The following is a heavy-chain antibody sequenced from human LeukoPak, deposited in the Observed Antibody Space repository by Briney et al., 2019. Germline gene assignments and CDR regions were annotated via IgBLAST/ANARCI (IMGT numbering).Heavy chain of an antibody. J-gene: IGHJ3*02. CDR3: AGGNRRMVDAFDI. CDR2: ISGSGGST. D-gene: IGHD4-23*01. V-gene: IGHV3-23*01. Sequence: EGSLRLSCAASGSTFSSYAMSWVRQAPGKGLEWVSAISGSGGSTYYADSVKGRFTISRDNSKNTLYLQMNSLRAEDTAVYYCAGGNRRMVDAFDIWGQGTMVTVSS. CDR1: GSTFSSYA.